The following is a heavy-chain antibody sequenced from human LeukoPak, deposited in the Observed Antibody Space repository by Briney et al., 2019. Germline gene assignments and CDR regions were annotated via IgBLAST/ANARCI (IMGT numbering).Heavy chain of an antibody. V-gene: IGHV3-23*01. J-gene: IGHJ4*02. D-gene: IGHD5-18*01. Sequence: GGSLRLSCAASGFTFSSYAMNWVRQAPGKGLEWVSTISGSIGSTYYADSVKGRFTISRDNSKNTLYLQMNSLRAEDTAVYYCARDTAGGFDYWGQGTLVTVSS. CDR3: ARDTAGGFDY. CDR2: ISGSIGST. CDR1: GFTFSSYA.